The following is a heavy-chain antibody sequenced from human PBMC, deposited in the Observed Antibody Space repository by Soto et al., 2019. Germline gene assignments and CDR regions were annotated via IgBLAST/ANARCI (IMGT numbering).Heavy chain of an antibody. CDR2: ITEGGAT. Sequence: PSETLSLTCAVHGDSFSGYFWTWIRQPPGKGLEWIAEITEGGATNYSPSLKSRVSIAVDSSKRQFSLTLSSVTAADKAMYYCARGADAILSPNFDYWSEGSRVTVSS. V-gene: IGHV4-34*01. J-gene: IGHJ4*02. CDR1: GDSFSGYF. D-gene: IGHD3-3*01. CDR3: ARGADAILSPNFDY.